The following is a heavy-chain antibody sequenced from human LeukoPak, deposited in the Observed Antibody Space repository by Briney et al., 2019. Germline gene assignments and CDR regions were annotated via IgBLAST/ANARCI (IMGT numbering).Heavy chain of an antibody. J-gene: IGHJ3*02. V-gene: IGHV3-74*01. D-gene: IGHD3-10*01. CDR1: GFTFSYYW. CDR3: ARVRGSAFVM. CDR2: VNSDGRST. Sequence: GGSLRLSCAASGFTFSYYWMHWVRQAPGKGLVWVSRVNSDGRSTDYADSVKGRFTISRDNARNTVYLQMNSLRGEDMAVYYCARVRGSAFVMWGQGTMVTVSS.